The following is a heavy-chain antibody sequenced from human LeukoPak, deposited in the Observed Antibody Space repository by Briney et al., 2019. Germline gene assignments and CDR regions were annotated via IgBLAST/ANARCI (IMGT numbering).Heavy chain of an antibody. CDR2: INHSGST. J-gene: IGHJ5*02. V-gene: IGHV4-34*01. CDR3: ARGPASGSNFAWFDP. CDR1: GGSLSNYY. D-gene: IGHD3-10*01. Sequence: PETLSLTCAVYGGSLSNYYWSWIRQPPGKGLEWIGEINHSGSTKYNPSLKSRVTISVDMSKNQFSLELSSVTAADTAVYYCARGPASGSNFAWFDPWGQGTLVTVSS.